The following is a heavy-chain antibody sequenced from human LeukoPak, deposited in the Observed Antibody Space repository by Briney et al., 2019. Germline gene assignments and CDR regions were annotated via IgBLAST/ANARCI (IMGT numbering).Heavy chain of an antibody. D-gene: IGHD6-13*01. Sequence: GASVKVSCKASGYTFTGYYMHWVRQAPGQGLEWMGWINPNSGGTNYAQKFQGRVTMTRDTSISAAYMELSRLRSDDTAVYYCARECGGSSFGNNWFDPWGQGTLVTVSS. CDR3: ARECGGSSFGNNWFDP. J-gene: IGHJ5*02. CDR1: GYTFTGYY. V-gene: IGHV1-2*02. CDR2: INPNSGGT.